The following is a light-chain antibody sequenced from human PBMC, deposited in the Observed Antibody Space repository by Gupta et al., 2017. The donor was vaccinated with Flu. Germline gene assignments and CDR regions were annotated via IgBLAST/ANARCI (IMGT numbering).Light chain of an antibody. V-gene: IGLV8-61*01. CDR2: STN. CDR3: LLYMGRDSWV. Sequence: QTVVTQEPSFSVSPGGTVTLTCAFNSGSVSSSYYSRWYQQTPGQAPRTLIYSTNIRSSGVPDRFSGSSLGNKASLTITGAQADDEADYYCLLYMGRDSWVFGGGTKLTVL. J-gene: IGLJ3*02. CDR1: SGSVSSSYY.